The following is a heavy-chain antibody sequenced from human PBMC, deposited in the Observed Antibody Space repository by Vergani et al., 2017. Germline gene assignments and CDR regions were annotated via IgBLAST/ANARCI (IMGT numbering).Heavy chain of an antibody. D-gene: IGHD3-16*02. J-gene: IGHJ5*02. CDR2: MNPNSGNP. CDR3: ARGRGYDYVWGSYRTRLNWFDP. V-gene: IGHV1-8*01. CDR1: GYTFTSYD. Sequence: QVQLVQSGAEVKKPGASVKVSCKASGYTFTSYDINWVRQATGQGLEWRGWMNPNSGNPGYAQKFQGRVTMTRNTSISTAYMELSSLRSEDTAVYYCARGRGYDYVWGSYRTRLNWFDPWGQGTLVTVSS.